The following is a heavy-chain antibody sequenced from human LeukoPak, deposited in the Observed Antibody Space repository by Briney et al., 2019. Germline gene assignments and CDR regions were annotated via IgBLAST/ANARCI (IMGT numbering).Heavy chain of an antibody. D-gene: IGHD5-12*01. CDR1: GYTFTRYG. CDR3: ARVPATYAFDI. Sequence: ASVKVSCKASGYTFTRYGISWVRQAPGQGLEWMGLISAYNGNTNYAQKLQGRVTMTTDTSTSTAYMELMNLICDDTAVFYCARVPATYAFDIGCQGTMVTVTS. V-gene: IGHV1-18*01. CDR2: ISAYNGNT. J-gene: IGHJ3*02.